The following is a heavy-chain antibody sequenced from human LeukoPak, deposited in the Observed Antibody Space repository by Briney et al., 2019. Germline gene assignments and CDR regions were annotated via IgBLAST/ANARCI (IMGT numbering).Heavy chain of an antibody. CDR3: ARGPDWSGSY. J-gene: IGHJ4*02. Sequence: GGSLRLSCAASGFTFTSYEMNWVRQAPGKGLEWVSYISSSGSTIYYADSVEGRFTISRDNAKNSLYLQMSSLRAEDTAVYYCARGPDWSGSYWGQGTLVTVSS. D-gene: IGHD3-3*01. CDR2: ISSSGSTI. V-gene: IGHV3-48*03. CDR1: GFTFTSYE.